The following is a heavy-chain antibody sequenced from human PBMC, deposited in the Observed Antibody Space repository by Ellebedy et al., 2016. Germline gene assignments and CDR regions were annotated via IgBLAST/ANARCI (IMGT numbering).Heavy chain of an antibody. Sequence: GESLKISCAASGLTFSNAWMGWARQAPGKGLEWVGRIKSKTDGGTTDYAAPVKGRFTISRDDSKNTLYLQMNSLRTEDTALYYCTTAHVHLYYYYGMDVWGQGTTVTVSS. CDR2: IKSKTDGGTT. CDR3: TTAHVHLYYYYGMDV. J-gene: IGHJ6*02. CDR1: GLTFSNAW. V-gene: IGHV3-15*01.